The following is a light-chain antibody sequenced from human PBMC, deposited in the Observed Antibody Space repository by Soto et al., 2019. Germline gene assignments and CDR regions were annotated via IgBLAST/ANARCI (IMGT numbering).Light chain of an antibody. J-gene: IGKJ5*01. CDR3: QQYNYWPPIT. Sequence: EIVMTHSPATLSVSPWEIATLSCRASQSVSTYLGWYQQKPGQGPRFLIHSASTRATGIPARFSGGGSGTEFTLTISSLQSEDFAVYYCQQYNYWPPITFGQGTRLEIK. V-gene: IGKV3-15*01. CDR1: QSVSTY. CDR2: SAS.